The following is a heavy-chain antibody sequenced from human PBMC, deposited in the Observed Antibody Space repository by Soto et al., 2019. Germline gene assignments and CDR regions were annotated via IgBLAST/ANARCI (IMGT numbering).Heavy chain of an antibody. CDR2: INHSGST. V-gene: IGHV4-34*01. CDR3: ARGASYCSSTSCAEYYYYYGMDV. Sequence: SETLSLTCAVYGRSFSGYYWSWIRQPPGKGLEWIGEINHSGSTNYNPSLKSRVTISVDTSKNQFSLKLSSVTAADTAVYYCARGASYCSSTSCAEYYYYYGMDVWGQGTTVTVS. J-gene: IGHJ6*02. CDR1: GRSFSGYY. D-gene: IGHD2-2*01.